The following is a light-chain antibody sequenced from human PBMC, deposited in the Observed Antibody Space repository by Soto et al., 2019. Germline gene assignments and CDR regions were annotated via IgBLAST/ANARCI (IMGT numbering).Light chain of an antibody. Sequence: DIQMTQSPSSLSASVGDRVTITCRASQDISHYLAWYQQKPGKVPKLLIYSASTLQSGVPSRYSGSGFGTDFTLTISSLRPEDVATYYCQNYNSFSQFTFGPGTKVDIK. CDR3: QNYNSFSQFT. V-gene: IGKV1-27*01. CDR1: QDISHY. J-gene: IGKJ3*01. CDR2: SAS.